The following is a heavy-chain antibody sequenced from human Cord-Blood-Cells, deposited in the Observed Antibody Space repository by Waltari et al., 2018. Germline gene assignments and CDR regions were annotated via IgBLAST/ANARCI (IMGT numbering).Heavy chain of an antibody. CDR2: MNPNSGNT. J-gene: IGHJ3*02. D-gene: IGHD3-22*01. CDR1: GYTFPSYD. V-gene: IGHV1-8*01. Sequence: QLHLVQSGAEVKKPGASVTVSCMASGYTFPSYDLHWVRTATGPGLEWMGWMNPNSGNTGYAQKFQGRVTMTRNTSISTAYMELSSLRSEDTAVYYCARARYYDSSGYYYDAFDIWGQGTMVTVSS. CDR3: ARARYYDSSGYYYDAFDI.